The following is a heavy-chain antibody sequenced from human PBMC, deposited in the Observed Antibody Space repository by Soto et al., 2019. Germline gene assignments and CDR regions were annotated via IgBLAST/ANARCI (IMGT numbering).Heavy chain of an antibody. D-gene: IGHD2-8*02. J-gene: IGHJ4*02. CDR3: ARDRERDCTGGTCYSDY. V-gene: IGHV1-18*01. CDR1: GYTFTRHG. CDR2: ISAYNDNT. Sequence: GASVQVSCKASGYTFTRHGISWVRQAPGQGLEWMGWISAYNDNTNYAPNLQGRVTMTTDTSTSTTYMELRSLRSDDTAVYYCARDRERDCTGGTCYSDYWGLGTLVTVSS.